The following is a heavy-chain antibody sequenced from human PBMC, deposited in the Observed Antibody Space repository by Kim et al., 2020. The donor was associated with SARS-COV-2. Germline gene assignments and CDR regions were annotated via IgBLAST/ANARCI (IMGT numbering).Heavy chain of an antibody. V-gene: IGHV1-46*01. D-gene: IGHD5-12*01. CDR1: GYTFTSYY. Sequence: ASVKVSCKASGYTFTSYYMHWVRQAPGQGLEWMGIINPSGGSTSYAQKFQGRVTMTRDTSTSTVYMELSSLRSEDTAVYYCASFHRTYSGYDYDYYGMDVWGQGTTVTVSS. CDR3: ASFHRTYSGYDYDYYGMDV. J-gene: IGHJ6*02. CDR2: INPSGGST.